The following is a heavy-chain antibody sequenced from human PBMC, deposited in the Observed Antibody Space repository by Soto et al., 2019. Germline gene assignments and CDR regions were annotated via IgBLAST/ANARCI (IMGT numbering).Heavy chain of an antibody. CDR1: GCTFSSYA. J-gene: IGHJ4*02. CDR3: ARKGPAGNLRAYYFDY. D-gene: IGHD3-10*01. Sequence: GASVKVSCKASGCTFSSYAISWVRQAPGQGLEWMGGVIPIFGTANYAQKFQGRVTITADESTSTAYMELSSLRSEDTAVYYCARKGPAGNLRAYYFDYWGQGTLVTVSS. CDR2: VIPIFGTA. V-gene: IGHV1-69*13.